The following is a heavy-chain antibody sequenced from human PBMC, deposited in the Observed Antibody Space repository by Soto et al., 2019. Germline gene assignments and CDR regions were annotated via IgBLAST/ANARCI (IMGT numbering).Heavy chain of an antibody. V-gene: IGHV4-34*01. Sequence: SETLSLTCAVYGGSFSGYYWSWIRQPPGKGLEWIGEINHSGSTNYNPSLKSRVTISVDTSKNQFSLKLSSVTAADTAVYYCARGRGDDILTGYYLFDYWGQGTLVTVSS. D-gene: IGHD3-9*01. J-gene: IGHJ4*02. CDR3: ARGRGDDILTGYYLFDY. CDR2: INHSGST. CDR1: GGSFSGYY.